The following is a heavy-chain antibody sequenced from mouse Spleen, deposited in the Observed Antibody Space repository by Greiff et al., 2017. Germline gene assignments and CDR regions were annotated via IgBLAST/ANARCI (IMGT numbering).Heavy chain of an antibody. CDR3: AITTVVAPFDY. V-gene: IGHV1-61*01. D-gene: IGHD1-1*01. CDR2: IYPSDSET. CDR1: GYTFTSYW. Sequence: VQLQQPGAELVRPGSSVKLSCKASGYTFTSYWMDWVKQRPGQGLEWIGNIYPSDSETHYNQKFKDKATLTVDKSSSTAYMQLSSLTSEDSAVYYCAITTVVAPFDYWGQGTTLTVSS. J-gene: IGHJ2*01.